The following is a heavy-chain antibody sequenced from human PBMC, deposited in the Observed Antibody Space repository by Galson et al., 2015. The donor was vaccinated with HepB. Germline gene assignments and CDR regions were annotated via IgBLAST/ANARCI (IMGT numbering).Heavy chain of an antibody. D-gene: IGHD2-15*01. CDR1: GFTFSSYA. CDR2: ISGSGGST. V-gene: IGHV3-23*01. CDR3: AKSAYCSGGSCYARFDY. Sequence: SLRLSCAASGFTFSSYAMSWVRQAPGKGLEWVSAISGSGGSTYYADSVKGRFTISRDKSKNTLYLQMNSLRAEDTAVYYCAKSAYCSGGSCYARFDYWGQGTLVTVSS. J-gene: IGHJ4*02.